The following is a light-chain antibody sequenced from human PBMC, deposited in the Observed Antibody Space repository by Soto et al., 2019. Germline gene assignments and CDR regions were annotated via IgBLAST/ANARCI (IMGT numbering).Light chain of an antibody. V-gene: IGKV3-20*01. J-gene: IGKJ1*01. Sequence: EIVLTQTPGTLSSSPGERATLSCRASQTVSSSFLAWYQKKPVQAPRLLIYGASSRDTGIPDRFSGSGSGTDFTLTSSRLEREDFAVYYCQQYAGSPRTFGQGNKVEIK. CDR2: GAS. CDR3: QQYAGSPRT. CDR1: QTVSSSF.